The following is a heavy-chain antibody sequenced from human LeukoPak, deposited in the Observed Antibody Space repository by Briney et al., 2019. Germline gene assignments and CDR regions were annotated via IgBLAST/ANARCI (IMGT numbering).Heavy chain of an antibody. V-gene: IGHV4-59*08. CDR3: ARHVDCSGGSCYFHIDY. CDR2: IYYSGST. D-gene: IGHD2-15*01. CDR1: GGSISSYY. J-gene: IGHJ4*02. Sequence: PSETLSLTCTVSGGSISSYYWSWIRQPPGKGLEWIGYIYYSGSTNYNPSLKSRVTISVDTSKNQFSLKLGSVTAADTAVYYCARHVDCSGGSCYFHIDYWGQGTLVTVSS.